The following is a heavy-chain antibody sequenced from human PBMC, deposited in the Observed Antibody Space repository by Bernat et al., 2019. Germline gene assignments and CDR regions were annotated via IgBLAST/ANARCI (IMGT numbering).Heavy chain of an antibody. Sequence: EVQLVESGGGLVQPGGSLKLSCAASGFTFSGSAMHWVRQASGKGLEWVGRSRSKANSYATEYAASVKGRFTISRDDSKNTAYLQMNSLKTEDTAVYYCTRHEATRDYWGQGTLVTVSS. CDR2: SRSKANSYAT. CDR1: GFTFSGSA. CDR3: TRHEATRDY. J-gene: IGHJ4*02. V-gene: IGHV3-73*02.